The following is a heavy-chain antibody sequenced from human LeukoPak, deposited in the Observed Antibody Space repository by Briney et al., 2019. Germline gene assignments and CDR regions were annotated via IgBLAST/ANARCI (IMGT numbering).Heavy chain of an antibody. D-gene: IGHD3-22*01. J-gene: IGHJ5*02. Sequence: GASVKVSCKASGYTFTSYGISWVRQAPGQGLEWMGRIIPIFGTANYAQKFQGRVTITTDESTSTAYMELSSLRSEDTAVYYCARDLYSSGYNWFDPWGQGTLVTVSS. CDR3: ARDLYSSGYNWFDP. CDR1: GYTFTSYG. V-gene: IGHV1-69*05. CDR2: IIPIFGTA.